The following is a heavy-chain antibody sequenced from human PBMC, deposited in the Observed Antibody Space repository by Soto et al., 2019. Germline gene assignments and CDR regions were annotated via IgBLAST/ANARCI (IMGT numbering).Heavy chain of an antibody. V-gene: IGHV1-69*01. CDR2: IIPISETT. D-gene: IGHD2-2*01. CDR1: GGTFSSYA. Sequence: QVQLVQSGAEVKKPGSSVKVSCKASGGTFSSYAISWVRQAPGQGLEWMGGIIPISETTNYAQKFQGRVTVTADESKSTAYMALSSMRSEDTAVYYGARSQGSSTSLEVYYYYYYGMDVSGQGTTVTVSS. CDR3: ARSQGSSTSLEVYYYYYYGMDV. J-gene: IGHJ6*02.